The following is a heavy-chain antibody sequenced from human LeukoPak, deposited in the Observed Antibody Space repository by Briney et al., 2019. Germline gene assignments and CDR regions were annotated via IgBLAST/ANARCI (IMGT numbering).Heavy chain of an antibody. CDR3: APLERAQVD. J-gene: IGHJ4*02. Sequence: PGGSLRLSCAASGFTFSSYAMSWVRQAPGEGLEWVSAISGSGGSTYYADSVRGRFTISRDNSKNTLYLQMNILKAEDTAVYYCAPLERAQVDWGQGTLVTVSS. CDR1: GFTFSSYA. D-gene: IGHD1-26*01. CDR2: ISGSGGST. V-gene: IGHV3-23*01.